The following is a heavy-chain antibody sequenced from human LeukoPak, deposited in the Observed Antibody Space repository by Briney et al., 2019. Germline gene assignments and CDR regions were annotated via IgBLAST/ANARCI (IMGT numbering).Heavy chain of an antibody. CDR3: ARVKRSGSYPHFDP. CDR1: GGTFSSSA. V-gene: IGHV1-69*13. Sequence: ASVKVSCKASGGTFSSSAISWVRQAPGHGLEWLGGIIPIFGSSNYAQNFQDRVTITADESTSTAYMELSSLRPEDTAVYYCARVKRSGSYPHFDPWGQGTLVTVSS. D-gene: IGHD1-26*01. CDR2: IIPIFGSS. J-gene: IGHJ5*02.